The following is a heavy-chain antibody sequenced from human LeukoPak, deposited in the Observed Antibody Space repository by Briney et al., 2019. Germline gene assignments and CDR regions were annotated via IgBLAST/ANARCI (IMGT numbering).Heavy chain of an antibody. Sequence: GASVKVSCTASGYTFTSYDINWVRQATRQGHELMGWMYTNSGDTSYAQKFQGRGTMTRNTSISTAYMELSSLRSKDTDVYYCARGYDFWSGDNWFDPWGQGTLVTVSS. CDR2: MYTNSGDT. CDR3: ARGYDFWSGDNWFDP. CDR1: GYTFTSYD. J-gene: IGHJ5*02. D-gene: IGHD3-3*01. V-gene: IGHV1-8*01.